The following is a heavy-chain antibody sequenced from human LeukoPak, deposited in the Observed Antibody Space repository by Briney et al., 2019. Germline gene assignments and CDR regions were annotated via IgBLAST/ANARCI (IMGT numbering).Heavy chain of an antibody. J-gene: IGHJ5*02. V-gene: IGHV4-38-2*02. CDR1: GYSISSGYY. CDR3: ARVSLHGSGSYPNWFDP. D-gene: IGHD3-10*01. Sequence: SETLSLTCTVSGYSISSGYYWGWIRQPPGKGLEWIGSIYHSGSTYYNPSLKSRVTISVDTSKNQFSLKLSSVTAADTAVYYCARVSLHGSGSYPNWFDPWGQGTLVTVSS. CDR2: IYHSGST.